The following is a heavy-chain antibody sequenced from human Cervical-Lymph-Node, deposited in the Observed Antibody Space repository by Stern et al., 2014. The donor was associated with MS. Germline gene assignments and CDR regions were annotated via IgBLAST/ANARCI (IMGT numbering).Heavy chain of an antibody. J-gene: IGHJ4*02. D-gene: IGHD2-8*02. Sequence: QLVESGPGLVKPSETLSLTCAVSGDSLSSYTHYWAWIRQPPGKGLEWIGVVYYRGPTSNTPSLKIPVTISVDTSKNHSSLGLNSVTAADTAVYYCAKHACTGAACPFDLWGQGTLVTVSS. CDR3: AKHACTGAACPFDL. V-gene: IGHV4-39*01. CDR1: GDSLSSYTHY. CDR2: VYYRGPT.